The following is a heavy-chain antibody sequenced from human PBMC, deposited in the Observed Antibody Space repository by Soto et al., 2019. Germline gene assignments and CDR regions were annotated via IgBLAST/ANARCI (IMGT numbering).Heavy chain of an antibody. CDR3: ARDYPRDYVWGSYRPTFDY. V-gene: IGHV4-31*03. Sequence: PSETLSLTCTVSGGSISSGGYYWSWIRQHPGKGLEWIGYIYYSGSTYYNPSLKSRVTISVDTSKNQFSLKLSSVTAADTAVYYCARDYPRDYVWGSYRPTFDYWGQGTLVTVSS. J-gene: IGHJ4*02. CDR1: GGSISSGGYY. CDR2: IYYSGST. D-gene: IGHD3-16*02.